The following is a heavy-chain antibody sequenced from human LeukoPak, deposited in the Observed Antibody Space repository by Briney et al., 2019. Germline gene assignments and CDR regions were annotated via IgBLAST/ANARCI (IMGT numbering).Heavy chain of an antibody. Sequence: ASVKVSCKASGGTFSSYAISWVRQAPGQGLEWMGGIIPIFGTANYAQKFQGRVTITADKSTSTAYMELSSLRSEDTAVYYCARVAVADPDYYGMDVWGKGTTVTVSS. J-gene: IGHJ6*04. CDR3: ARVAVADPDYYGMDV. V-gene: IGHV1-69*06. D-gene: IGHD6-19*01. CDR1: GGTFSSYA. CDR2: IIPIFGTA.